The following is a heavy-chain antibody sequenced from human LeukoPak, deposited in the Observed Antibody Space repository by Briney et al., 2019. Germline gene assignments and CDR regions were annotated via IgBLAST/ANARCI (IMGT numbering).Heavy chain of an antibody. J-gene: IGHJ4*02. CDR3: AREGGSCTSNSCSDYFDY. Sequence: GGSLRLSCAGSGFTFARHARTWVRQAPGKGLEWVSTISGGGGSTHYADSVKGRFTISRDNSKDTVFLQMNNLRVEDTAIYYCAREGGSCTSNSCSDYFDYWGQGTLVTVSS. V-gene: IGHV3-23*01. D-gene: IGHD5-12*01. CDR1: GFTFARHA. CDR2: ISGGGGST.